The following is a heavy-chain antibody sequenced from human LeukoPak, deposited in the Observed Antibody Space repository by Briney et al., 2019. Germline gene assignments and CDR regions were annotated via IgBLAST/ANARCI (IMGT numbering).Heavy chain of an antibody. V-gene: IGHV4-59*01. CDR3: ARVDFWSGYPFYYGMDV. D-gene: IGHD3-3*01. CDR2: IYYYGSA. Sequence: SETLSLTCTVSGGSLSLYYWTWIRQPPGKGPEWNGHIYYYGSANYNPTLKSRVTISVDTSENQFSLKLSSVTAADTAVYYCARVDFWSGYPFYYGMDVWGQGNTVTVSS. J-gene: IGHJ6*02. CDR1: GGSLSLYY.